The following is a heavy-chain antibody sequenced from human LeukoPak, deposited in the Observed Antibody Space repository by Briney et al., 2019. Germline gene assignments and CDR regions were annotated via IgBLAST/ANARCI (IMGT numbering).Heavy chain of an antibody. J-gene: IGHJ1*01. CDR3: ASSRPGWITIFVR. V-gene: IGHV4-38-2*01. CDR2: IYHSGST. CDR1: GYSISSGYY. D-gene: IGHD3-3*01. Sequence: SSETLSLTCAVSGYSISSGYYWGWIRQPPGKGLEWIGSIYHSGSTYYNPSLKSRVTISVDTSKNQFSLKLSSVTAADTAVYYCASSRPGWITIFVRWGQGTLVTVSS.